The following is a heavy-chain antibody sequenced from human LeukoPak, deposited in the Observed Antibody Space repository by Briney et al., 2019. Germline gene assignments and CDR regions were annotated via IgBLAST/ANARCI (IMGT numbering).Heavy chain of an antibody. Sequence: ASVKVSCRASGYTFTGYYMHWVRQAPGQGLEWMGWINPNSGGTDYAQKFQGRVTMTRDTSISTAYMELSRLRSDDTAVYYCARDLQRRNYYDSSGYYGWWFDPWGQGTLVTVSS. CDR1: GYTFTGYY. CDR3: ARDLQRRNYYDSSGYYGWWFDP. J-gene: IGHJ5*02. V-gene: IGHV1-2*02. D-gene: IGHD3-22*01. CDR2: INPNSGGT.